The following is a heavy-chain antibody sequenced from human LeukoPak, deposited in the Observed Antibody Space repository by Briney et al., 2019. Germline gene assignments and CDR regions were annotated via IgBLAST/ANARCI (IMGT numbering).Heavy chain of an antibody. Sequence: SETLSLTXTVSGGSISSGSYYWSWIRQPAGKGLEWIGRIYTSGSTNYNPSLKSRVTISVDTSKNQFSLKLSSVTAADTAVYYCARVYYYDSSGYRVYYYMDVWGEGTTVTVSS. D-gene: IGHD3-22*01. CDR2: IYTSGST. CDR1: GGSISSGSYY. J-gene: IGHJ6*03. CDR3: ARVYYYDSSGYRVYYYMDV. V-gene: IGHV4-61*02.